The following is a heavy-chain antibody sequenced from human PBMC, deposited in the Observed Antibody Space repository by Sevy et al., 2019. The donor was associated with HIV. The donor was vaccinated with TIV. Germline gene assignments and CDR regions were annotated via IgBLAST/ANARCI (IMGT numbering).Heavy chain of an antibody. J-gene: IGHJ3*02. Sequence: SETLSLTCTVSGGSISTYYWSWIRQPPGKGLEWIGYIYYSGDTNYNPSLKSRLTMSVDTSKNQFSLKLSSVTAADTAVYYCANWSTDDAFNIWGQGTMVTVSS. CDR3: ANWSTDDAFNI. CDR1: GGSISTYY. CDR2: IYYSGDT. V-gene: IGHV4-59*01.